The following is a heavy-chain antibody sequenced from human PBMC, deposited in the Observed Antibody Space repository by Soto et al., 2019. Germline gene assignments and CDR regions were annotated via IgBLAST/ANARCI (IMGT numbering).Heavy chain of an antibody. CDR3: ARLPILAAAGPEVDY. CDR1: GGSISSYY. Sequence: QVQLQESGPGLVKPSETLSLTCTVSGGSISSYYWSWIRQPPGKGLEWIGYIYYSGSTNYNPSLKNRVTISVDTSKNQFTLKLSSVTAADTAVYYCARLPILAAAGPEVDYWGQGTLVTVSS. V-gene: IGHV4-59*08. J-gene: IGHJ4*02. CDR2: IYYSGST. D-gene: IGHD6-13*01.